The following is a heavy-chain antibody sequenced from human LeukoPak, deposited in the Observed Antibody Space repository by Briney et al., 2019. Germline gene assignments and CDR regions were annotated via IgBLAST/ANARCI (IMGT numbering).Heavy chain of an antibody. J-gene: IGHJ3*02. Sequence: PGGSLRLSCAASGFTVSSNYMSWVRQAPGKGLEGVSVIYSGGSTYYADSVKGRFTISRDNSKNTLYLQMNSLRAEDTAVYYCASLVGTVTIDAFDIWGQGTMVTVSS. D-gene: IGHD4-17*01. CDR1: GFTVSSNY. V-gene: IGHV3-66*01. CDR2: IYSGGST. CDR3: ASLVGTVTIDAFDI.